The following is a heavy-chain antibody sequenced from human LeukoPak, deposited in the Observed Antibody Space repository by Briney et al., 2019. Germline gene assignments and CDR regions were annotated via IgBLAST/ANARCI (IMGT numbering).Heavy chain of an antibody. D-gene: IGHD4-17*01. CDR2: IYHSGST. Sequence: SETLSLTCTVSGYSISSGYYWAWIRQPPGKGLEWIGNIYHSGSTYYNPSLKSRVTISVDTSKNQFSLQLTSVTAADTAVYYCASGYDYATNWGQGTLVTVSS. CDR1: GYSISSGYY. J-gene: IGHJ4*02. V-gene: IGHV4-38-2*02. CDR3: ASGYDYATN.